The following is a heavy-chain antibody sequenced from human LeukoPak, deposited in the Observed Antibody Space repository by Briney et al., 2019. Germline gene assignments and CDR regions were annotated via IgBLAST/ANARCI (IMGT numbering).Heavy chain of an antibody. V-gene: IGHV4-61*02. J-gene: IGHJ5*02. CDR2: IYTSGST. D-gene: IGHD3-16*01. CDR1: GGSISSGSYY. CDR3: ARVTGGGSLNWFDP. Sequence: SQTLSLTCTVSGGSISSGSYYWSWIRQPAGKGLEWIGRIYTSGSTNYNPSLKSRVTISVDTSKNQFSLKVSSVTAADTAVYYCARVTGGGSLNWFDPWGQGTLVTVSS.